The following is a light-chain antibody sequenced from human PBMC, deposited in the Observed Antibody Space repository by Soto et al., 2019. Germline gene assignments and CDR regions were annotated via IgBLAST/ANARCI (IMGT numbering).Light chain of an antibody. J-gene: IGLJ1*01. CDR1: SSDVGAYNY. CDR2: GVS. V-gene: IGLV2-14*01. CDR3: SSYTSSTTIV. Sequence: ALTQPASVSGSPGQSITISCTGTSSDVGAYNYVSWYQQRPGKAPKVMIYGVSNRPSGVSNRFSGSKSGNTASLTISGLLAEDEADYYCSSYTSSTTIVFGTGTKVTVL.